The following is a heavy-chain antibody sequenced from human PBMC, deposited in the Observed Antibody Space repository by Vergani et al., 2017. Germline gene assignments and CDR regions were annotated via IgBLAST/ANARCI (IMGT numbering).Heavy chain of an antibody. CDR2: ISAYNGNT. D-gene: IGHD3-3*01. Sequence: QVQLVQSGAEVKKPGASVKVSCKASGYTFTSYGISWVRQAPGQGLEWMGWISAYNGNTNYAQKLQGRVTMTTDTSTSTAYIALRSLRSDDTAGYSCARDYQYYDFWSGYSPGAFDIWGQGTMVTVSS. CDR1: GYTFTSYG. J-gene: IGHJ3*02. CDR3: ARDYQYYDFWSGYSPGAFDI. V-gene: IGHV1-18*01.